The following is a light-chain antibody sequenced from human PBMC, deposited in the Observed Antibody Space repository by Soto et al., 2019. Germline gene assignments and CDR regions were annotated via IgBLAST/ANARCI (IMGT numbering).Light chain of an antibody. Sequence: SYELTQPPSVSVALGQTARIPCAGNNIGNKDVNWYQQKPGQAPVLVIYRDTNRPSGIPERFSGSNSGNTATLTISRPQAGDEADYYCQVWDSSTSVVLGGGTKLTVL. CDR2: RDT. V-gene: IGLV3-9*01. CDR1: NIGNKD. CDR3: QVWDSSTSVV. J-gene: IGLJ2*01.